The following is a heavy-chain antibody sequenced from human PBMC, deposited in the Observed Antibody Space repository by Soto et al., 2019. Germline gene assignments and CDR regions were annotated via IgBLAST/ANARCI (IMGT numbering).Heavy chain of an antibody. D-gene: IGHD3-16*01. J-gene: IGHJ6*02. Sequence: PGESLKISCQGSGYRFSSYWIAWVRQMPGKGLEWMGITYPGDSDTRYSPSFEGQVTISADKSNSTAYLQWSSLKASDTAMYYCARQGSNGAYYYYGMDVWGQGTTVTVS. CDR1: GYRFSSYW. CDR2: TYPGDSDT. CDR3: ARQGSNGAYYYYGMDV. V-gene: IGHV5-51*01.